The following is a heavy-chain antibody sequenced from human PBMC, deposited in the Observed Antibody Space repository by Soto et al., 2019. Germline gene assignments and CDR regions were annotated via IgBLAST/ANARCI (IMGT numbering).Heavy chain of an antibody. V-gene: IGHV3-15*01. J-gene: IGHJ4*02. CDR1: GFTFSDAW. CDR2: IKSKSDGGTT. D-gene: IGHD3-10*01. Sequence: GGSLRLSCAASGFTFSDAWMTWVRQAPGKGLEWVGRIKSKSDGGTTDYAAPVKGRFTISRDDSKNTLSLQMNSLKTEDTAVYYCTSIIATSDRDYWGQGTLVTVSS. CDR3: TSIIATSDRDY.